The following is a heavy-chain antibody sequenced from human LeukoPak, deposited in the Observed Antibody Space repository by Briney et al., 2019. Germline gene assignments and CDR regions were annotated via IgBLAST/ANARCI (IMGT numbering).Heavy chain of an antibody. J-gene: IGHJ4*02. CDR2: IYYSGST. Sequence: SETLSLTCAVSGGSISSSSYYWGWIRQPPGKGLEWIGSIYYSGSTYYNPSLKSRVTISVDTSKNQFSLKLSSVTAADTAVYYCARHEMSIVGATTFDYWGQGTLVTVSS. CDR1: GGSISSSSYY. V-gene: IGHV4-39*01. D-gene: IGHD1-26*01. CDR3: ARHEMSIVGATTFDY.